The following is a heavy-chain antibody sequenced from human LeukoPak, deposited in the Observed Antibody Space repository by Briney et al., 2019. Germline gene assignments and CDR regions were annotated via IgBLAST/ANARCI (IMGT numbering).Heavy chain of an antibody. J-gene: IGHJ6*03. Sequence: PSETLSLTCTVSGGSISSSSYYWSWIRQPARKGLEWIGRIYTSGSTNYNPSLKSRVSMSVDTSKNQFSLKLRSVTAADTAVYYCARTPTSRKRFLGGAATGTDYYYYYYMDVWGKGTTVTISS. CDR2: IYTSGST. CDR1: GGSISSSSYY. CDR3: ARTPTSRKRFLGGAATGTDYYYYYYMDV. V-gene: IGHV4-61*02. D-gene: IGHD6-13*01.